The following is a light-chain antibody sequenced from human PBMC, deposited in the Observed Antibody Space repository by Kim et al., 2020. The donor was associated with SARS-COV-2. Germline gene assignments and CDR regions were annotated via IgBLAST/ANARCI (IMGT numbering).Light chain of an antibody. CDR1: QSVSSD. J-gene: IGKJ4*01. CDR3: QQYNNWPLT. V-gene: IGKV3-15*01. CDR2: GAS. Sequence: VSPGEKATLSCRARQSVSSDIAWYQQKPGQAPRLLSYGASTRATGIPARFSGSGSGTEFTLTISSLQSEDFAVYYCQQYNNWPLTFGGGTKVDIK.